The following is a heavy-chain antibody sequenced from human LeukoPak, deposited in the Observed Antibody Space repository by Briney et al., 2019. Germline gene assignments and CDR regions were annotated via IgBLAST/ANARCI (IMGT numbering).Heavy chain of an antibody. CDR3: ARDLYSSGWGYFDY. J-gene: IGHJ4*02. Sequence: SETLSLTCTTSGYSISSGYYWGWIRQPPGKGLEWIGSIYHSGSTYYNPSLKSRVTISLDTSENQFSLKLSSVTAADTAVYYCARDLYSSGWGYFDYWGQGTLVTVSS. V-gene: IGHV4-38-2*02. D-gene: IGHD6-19*01. CDR2: IYHSGST. CDR1: GYSISSGYY.